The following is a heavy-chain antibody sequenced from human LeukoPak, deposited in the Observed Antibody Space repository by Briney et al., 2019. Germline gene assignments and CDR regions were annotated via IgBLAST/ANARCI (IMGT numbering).Heavy chain of an antibody. J-gene: IGHJ4*02. CDR3: ARDQAWYSSDLVRAYFDY. CDR1: GFSFSSYW. Sequence: PGGSLRLSCAASGFSFSSYWMSWVRQAPGKGLEWVASIKQDGNEKYYVDSVKGRFTISRDNAKNSLYLQMNSLRAEDTAVYYCARDQAWYSSDLVRAYFDYWGQGTLVTVSS. CDR2: IKQDGNEK. V-gene: IGHV3-7*03. D-gene: IGHD6-19*01.